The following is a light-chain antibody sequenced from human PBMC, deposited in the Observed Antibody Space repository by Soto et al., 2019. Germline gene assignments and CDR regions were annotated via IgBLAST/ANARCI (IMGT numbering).Light chain of an antibody. CDR3: QQYGSLPIT. J-gene: IGKJ5*01. V-gene: IGKV3-20*01. CDR2: GTS. CDR1: QSVSSSY. Sequence: EIVLTQSPGTLSLSPEERATLSCRASQSVSSSYLGWYQQKPGQAPRLLIYGTSSRATGIPDKFSGSGSGTDFTLTISRVAPEDFAVYYCQQYGSLPITFGQGTRLEIK.